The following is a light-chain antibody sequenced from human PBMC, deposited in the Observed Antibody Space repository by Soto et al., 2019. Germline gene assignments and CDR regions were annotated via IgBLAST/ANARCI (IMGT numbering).Light chain of an antibody. CDR1: SSDIGRYNL. Sequence: QSALTQPASVSGSPGQSITISCTGTSSDIGRYNLVSWYQQHPGKAPKLIIYEDIERPSGVSDRFSGSKSGNTASLTISGLQTVDEADYYSCSYAGGASVVFG. J-gene: IGLJ1*01. CDR3: CSYAGGASVV. V-gene: IGLV2-23*01. CDR2: EDI.